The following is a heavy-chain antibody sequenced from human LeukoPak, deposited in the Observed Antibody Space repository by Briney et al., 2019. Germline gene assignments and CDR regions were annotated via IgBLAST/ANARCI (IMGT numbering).Heavy chain of an antibody. CDR1: GVSISNHY. CDR3: VRHSRVVAFDY. CDR2: IYYTGDT. V-gene: IGHV4-59*08. Sequence: SETLSLTCTVSGVSISNHYSSWIRQPPGKGLEWIGYIYYTGDTNYNPSLKSRVTISEDTSKNQVSLELSSVTAADTAVYYCVRHSRVVAFDYWGQGNLVTVSS. D-gene: IGHD2-15*01. J-gene: IGHJ4*02.